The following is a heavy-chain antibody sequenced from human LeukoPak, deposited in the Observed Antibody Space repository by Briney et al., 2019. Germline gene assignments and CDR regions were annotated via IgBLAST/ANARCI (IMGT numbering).Heavy chain of an antibody. CDR1: GFTLSSYS. V-gene: IGHV3-21*01. Sequence: WGSLRLSCAASGFTLSSYSMNWVRQAPGKGLEWVSSISSSSSYIYYADSVKGRFTISRDNAKNSLYLQMNSLRAEATAVYYCARDQGVSHSEWLLVPPYYYGMDVWGQGTTVTVSS. D-gene: IGHD3-3*01. CDR2: ISSSSSYI. CDR3: ARDQGVSHSEWLLVPPYYYGMDV. J-gene: IGHJ6*02.